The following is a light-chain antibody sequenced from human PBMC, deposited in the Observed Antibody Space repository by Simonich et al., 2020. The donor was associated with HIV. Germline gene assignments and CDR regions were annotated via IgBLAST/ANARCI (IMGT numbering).Light chain of an antibody. CDR3: QQRSNWPPLYT. V-gene: IGKV3-11*01. J-gene: IGKJ2*01. Sequence: EIVLTQSPATLSLSPGERATHSCRASQSVSSYLAWYQQKPGQAPRLLIYDASNRANGIPARFSGSGSGTDFTLTISSLEPEDFAVYYCQQRSNWPPLYTLGQGTKLELK. CDR2: DAS. CDR1: QSVSSY.